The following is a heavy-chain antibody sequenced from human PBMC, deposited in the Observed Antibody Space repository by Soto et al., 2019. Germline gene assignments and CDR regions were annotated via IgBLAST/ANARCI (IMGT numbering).Heavy chain of an antibody. D-gene: IGHD3-10*01. CDR3: AKDKSGYYGSGSYSGTDY. CDR2: ISWNSGSI. J-gene: IGHJ4*02. Sequence: GGSLRLSCAASGFTFDDYAMHWVRQAPGKGLEWVSGISWNSGSIGYADSVKGRFTISRDNAKNSLYLQMNSLRAEDTALYYCAKDKSGYYGSGSYSGTDYWGQGT. V-gene: IGHV3-9*01. CDR1: GFTFDDYA.